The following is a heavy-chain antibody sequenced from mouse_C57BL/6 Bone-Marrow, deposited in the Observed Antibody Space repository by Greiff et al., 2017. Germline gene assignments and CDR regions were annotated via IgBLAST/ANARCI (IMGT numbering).Heavy chain of an antibody. Sequence: VQLQQSGPVLVKPGASVKMSCKASGYTFTDYYMNWVKQSHGKSLEWIGVINPYNGGTSSNQKFKGKATLTVDKSSSTAYMELNSLTSEGSAVYYCALCSSSYLAWFAYWGQGTLVTVSA. CDR1: GYTFTDYY. CDR2: INPYNGGT. CDR3: ALCSSSYLAWFAY. V-gene: IGHV1-19*01. J-gene: IGHJ3*01. D-gene: IGHD1-1*01.